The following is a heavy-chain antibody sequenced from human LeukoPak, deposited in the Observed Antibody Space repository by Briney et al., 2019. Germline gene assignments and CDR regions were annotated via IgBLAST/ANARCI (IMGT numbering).Heavy chain of an antibody. CDR2: IRSSGSTI. CDR1: GFTFSSYE. D-gene: IGHD6-13*01. V-gene: IGHV3-48*03. J-gene: IGHJ4*02. CDR3: ASSSSWYDY. Sequence: GGSLRLSCAASGFTFSSYEMNWVRQAPGEGLEWVSYIRSSGSTIYYADSVKGRFTISRDNAKNSLYLQMNSLRAEDTAVYYCASSSSWYDYWGQGTLVTVSS.